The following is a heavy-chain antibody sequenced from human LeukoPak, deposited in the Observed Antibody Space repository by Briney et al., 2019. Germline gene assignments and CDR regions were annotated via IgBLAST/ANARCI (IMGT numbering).Heavy chain of an antibody. CDR3: ARDGMYLLTNRAGFDY. V-gene: IGHV1-2*02. CDR2: INPNSGGT. Sequence: ASVKVSCKASGYTFTGYYMHWVRQAPGQGLEWMGWINPNSGGTNYAQKFQGRVTMTRDTSISTAYMELSRLRSDDTAVYYCARDGMYLLTNRAGFDYWGQGTLVTVSS. CDR1: GYTFTGYY. J-gene: IGHJ4*02. D-gene: IGHD1-1*01.